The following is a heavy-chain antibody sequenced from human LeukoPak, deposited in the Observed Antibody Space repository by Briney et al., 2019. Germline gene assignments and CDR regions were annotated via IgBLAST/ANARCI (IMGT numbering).Heavy chain of an antibody. V-gene: IGHV4-61*01. J-gene: IGHJ6*03. CDR1: GGSISSSSYY. CDR3: ARGLLYYYYYMDV. D-gene: IGHD2-21*01. Sequence: SETLSLTCTVSGGSISSSSYYWSWIRQPPGKGLEWIGYIYYSGSTNYNPSLKSRVTISVDTSKNQFSLKLSSVTAADTAVYYCARGLLYYYYYMDVWGKGTTVTVSS. CDR2: IYYSGST.